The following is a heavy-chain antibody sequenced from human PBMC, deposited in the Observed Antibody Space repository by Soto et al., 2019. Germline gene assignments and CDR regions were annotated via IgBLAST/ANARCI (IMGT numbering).Heavy chain of an antibody. CDR2: IYYSGST. D-gene: IGHD2-15*01. CDR3: ARARSDLVVVAAGTLDY. CDR1: GGSISSGGYY. J-gene: IGHJ4*02. Sequence: AESLCRTGTVSGGSISSGGYYWSCIRQHPGKGLEWIGYIYYSGSTYYNPSLKSRVTISVDTSKNQFSLKLSSVTAADTAVYYCARARSDLVVVAAGTLDYWGQGTLVT. V-gene: IGHV4-31*02.